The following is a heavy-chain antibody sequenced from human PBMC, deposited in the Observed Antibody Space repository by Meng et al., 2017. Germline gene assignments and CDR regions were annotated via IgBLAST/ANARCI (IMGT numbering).Heavy chain of an antibody. CDR3: ARAIAVSGTGRFDY. CDR1: GYTFTTYA. CDR2: INAGNSDT. J-gene: IGHJ4*02. V-gene: IGHV1-3*01. D-gene: IGHD6-19*01. Sequence: GQLGRFGVEVKRPGASVKVSCKASGYTFTTYAIHWVRQDPGQRLEWMGWINAGNSDTKYSQKLQGRVTITRDTSASTVYMEVSRLRSEDTGVYYCARAIAVSGTGRFDYWGQGTLVTVSS.